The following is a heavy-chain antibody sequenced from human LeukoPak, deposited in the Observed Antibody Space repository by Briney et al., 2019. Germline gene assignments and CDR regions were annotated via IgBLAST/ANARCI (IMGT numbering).Heavy chain of an antibody. CDR1: GFTFSSYG. CDR3: ARAGSRDGYNFGY. V-gene: IGHV3-21*01. Sequence: GGSLRLSCAASGFTFSSYGMHWVRQAPGKGLEWVSSISSSSSYIYYADSVKGRFTISRDNAKNSLYLQMNSLRAEDTAVYYCARAGSRDGYNFGYWGQGTLVTVSS. J-gene: IGHJ4*02. CDR2: ISSSSSYI. D-gene: IGHD5-24*01.